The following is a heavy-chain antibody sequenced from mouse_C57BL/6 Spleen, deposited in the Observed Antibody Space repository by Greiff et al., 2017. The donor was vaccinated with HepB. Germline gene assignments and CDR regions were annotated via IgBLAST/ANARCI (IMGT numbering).Heavy chain of an antibody. V-gene: IGHV3-6*01. CDR2: ISYDGSN. J-gene: IGHJ2*01. Sequence: EVQLVESGPGLVKPSQSLSLTCSVTGYSFTSGYYWNWIRQFPGNQLEWMGYISYDGSNNYNPSLKSRISITRDTSKNQFFLKLNSVTTEDTATYYCARGGNYFDYWGQGTTLTVAS. CDR1: GYSFTSGYY. CDR3: ARGGNYFDY.